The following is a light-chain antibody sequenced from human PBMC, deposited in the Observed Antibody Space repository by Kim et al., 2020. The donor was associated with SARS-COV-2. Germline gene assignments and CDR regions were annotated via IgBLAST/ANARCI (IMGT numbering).Light chain of an antibody. CDR3: QQYSKSMGT. Sequence: DIVLTQSPDTLSLSQGEGATLSCRASQSVNRIYLAWYQQRLGQAPRLLISGTSNRATGIPDTFSGSGSGTDFTLTISRLEPEDFAVYYCQQYSKSMGTFGQGTKLEI. CDR2: GTS. J-gene: IGKJ2*02. V-gene: IGKV3-20*01. CDR1: QSVNRIY.